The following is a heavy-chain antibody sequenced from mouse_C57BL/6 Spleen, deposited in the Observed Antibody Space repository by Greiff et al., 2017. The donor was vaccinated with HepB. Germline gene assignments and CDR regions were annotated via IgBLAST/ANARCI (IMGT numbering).Heavy chain of an antibody. D-gene: IGHD2-4*01. J-gene: IGHJ4*01. CDR2: IYPRDGST. Sequence: VQLQQSDAELVKPGASVKISCKVSGYTFTDHTIHWMKQRPEQGLEWIGYIYPRDGSTKYNEKFKGKATLTADKSSSTAYMQLNSLTSEDSAVYFCAREEAIYYDYRYYAMDYWGQGTSVTVSS. V-gene: IGHV1-78*01. CDR1: GYTFTDHT. CDR3: AREEAIYYDYRYYAMDY.